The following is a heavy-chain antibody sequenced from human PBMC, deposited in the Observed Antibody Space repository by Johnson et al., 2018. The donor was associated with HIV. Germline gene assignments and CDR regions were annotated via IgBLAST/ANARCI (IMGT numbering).Heavy chain of an antibody. J-gene: IGHJ3*02. CDR3: ARAIEVVVYAIRGRAFDI. CDR1: AFTFNTYA. V-gene: IGHV3-33*08. CDR2: IRYDGSEK. D-gene: IGHD2-8*02. Sequence: LVESGGGVVQPGRSLRLSCAASAFTFNTYAMHWVRQAPGKGLEWVAFIRYDGSEKYYADSVKGRFTISRDNSKNTLYLQMNSLRAEDTALYYCARAIEVVVYAIRGRAFDIWGQGTMVTVSS.